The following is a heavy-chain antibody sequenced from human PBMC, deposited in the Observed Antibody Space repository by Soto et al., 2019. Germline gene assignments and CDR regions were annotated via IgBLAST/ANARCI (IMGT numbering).Heavy chain of an antibody. CDR3: ARYDYGSGNDYNIDY. Sequence: SETQSLTYAVSGGSISSINGWSLVRQPPGKGLEWIGEIHHSGSTNYNPSLKSRVTIPVEKSKNQFSLKLSSVTAADTAVYYCARYDYGSGNDYNIDYWGQGILVTVSS. CDR2: IHHSGST. D-gene: IGHD3-10*01. V-gene: IGHV4-4*02. J-gene: IGHJ4*02. CDR1: GGSISSING.